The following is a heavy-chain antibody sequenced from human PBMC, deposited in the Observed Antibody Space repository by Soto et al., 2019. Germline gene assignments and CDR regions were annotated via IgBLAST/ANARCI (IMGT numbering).Heavy chain of an antibody. D-gene: IGHD2-21*02. CDR2: ISAYNGNT. CDR1: GYTFTSYG. Sequence: QVQLVQSGAEVKKPGASVKVSCKASGYTFTSYGISWVRQAPGQGLEWMGWISAYNGNTNYAQKLQGRVTMTTDTATXTADMELRSLRADDTAVYYGARERGDSQRASLVDYWGQGTLVTVSS. CDR3: ARERGDSQRASLVDY. J-gene: IGHJ4*02. V-gene: IGHV1-18*01.